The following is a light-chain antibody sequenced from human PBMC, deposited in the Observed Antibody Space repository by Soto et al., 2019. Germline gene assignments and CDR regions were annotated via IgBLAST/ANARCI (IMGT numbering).Light chain of an antibody. V-gene: IGLV2-14*01. CDR2: EVS. CDR3: SSYTSRNTLDYV. Sequence: QSVLTQPASVSGSPGQSITISCTGTSSDVCGYNYVSWYQQHPGKAPKLMIYEVSNRPSGVSNRFSGSKSGNTASLTISGLQAEDEADYYCSSYTSRNTLDYVFGTGTKVTVL. J-gene: IGLJ1*01. CDR1: SSDVCGYNY.